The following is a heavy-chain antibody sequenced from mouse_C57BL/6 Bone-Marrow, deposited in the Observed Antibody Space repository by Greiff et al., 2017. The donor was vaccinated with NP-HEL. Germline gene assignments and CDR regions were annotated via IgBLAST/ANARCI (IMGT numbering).Heavy chain of an antibody. V-gene: IGHV1-50*01. D-gene: IGHD3-3*01. Sequence: QVQLQQPGAELVKPGASVKLSCKASGYTFTSYWMQWVKQRPGQGLEWIGEIDPSDSYTNYNQKFKGKATLTVDTSSSTAYMQLSSLTSEDSAVYYCAREGQPALFAYGGQGTLVTVSA. CDR3: AREGQPALFAY. CDR1: GYTFTSYW. CDR2: IDPSDSYT. J-gene: IGHJ3*01.